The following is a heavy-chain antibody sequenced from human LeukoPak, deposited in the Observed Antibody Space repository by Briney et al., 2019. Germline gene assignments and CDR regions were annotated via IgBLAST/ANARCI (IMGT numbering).Heavy chain of an antibody. J-gene: IGHJ6*03. D-gene: IGHD2-2*01. CDR1: GDSLSTNSAA. V-gene: IGHV6-1*01. CDR2: TYYRSKSHN. Sequence: RSQTLSLTCAISGDSLSTNSAAWNWTMQSPSGGLEWLGSTYYRSKSHNDYARSVKGRLTFNADTSKNQFSLQLKSVTPEDTAVYYCARGLWDIVVVSASRAYYYYMDVWGKGTTVTVS. CDR3: ARGLWDIVVVSASRAYYYYMDV.